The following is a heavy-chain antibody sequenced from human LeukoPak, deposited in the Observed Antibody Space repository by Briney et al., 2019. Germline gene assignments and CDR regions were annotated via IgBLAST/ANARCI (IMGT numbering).Heavy chain of an antibody. V-gene: IGHV1-2*02. CDR1: GYTFTGYY. J-gene: IGHJ4*02. CDR3: ARDPGSDYGGDY. Sequence: ASVKVSCKASGYTFTGYYMHWVRQAPGQGLEWMGWINPNSGGTNYAQKFQGRVTMTRDTSISTAYMELSRLRSDDTAVYYCARDPGSDYGGDYWAQGTLVTVSS. D-gene: IGHD4-23*01. CDR2: INPNSGGT.